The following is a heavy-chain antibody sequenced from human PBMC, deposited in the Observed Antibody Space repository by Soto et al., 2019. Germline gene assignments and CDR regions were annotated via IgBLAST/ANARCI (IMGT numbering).Heavy chain of an antibody. CDR3: ARERREEIHDGYDIDY. CDR2: IYTSGST. D-gene: IGHD5-12*01. Sequence: SETLSLTCTVSGGSISNYYWSWIRQPAGKGLEWIGRIYTSGSTDYNPSLKSRVTIWIDTSENQFSLKVTSMTAADTAVYYCARERREEIHDGYDIDYWGQGTLVTVSS. V-gene: IGHV4-4*07. CDR1: GGSISNYY. J-gene: IGHJ4*02.